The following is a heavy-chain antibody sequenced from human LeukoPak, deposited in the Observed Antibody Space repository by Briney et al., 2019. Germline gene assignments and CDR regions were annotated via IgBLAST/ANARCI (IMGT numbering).Heavy chain of an antibody. J-gene: IGHJ4*02. CDR1: GFTFSSYA. CDR2: ISGSGGST. D-gene: IGHD5-18*01. V-gene: IGHV3-23*01. Sequence: GGSLRPSCAASGFTFSSYAMSWVRQAPGKGLEWVSAISGSGGSTYYADSVKGRFTISRDNSKNTLYLQMNSLRAEDTAVYYCAKGGRSGYSYGGYWGQGTLVTVSS. CDR3: AKGGRSGYSYGGY.